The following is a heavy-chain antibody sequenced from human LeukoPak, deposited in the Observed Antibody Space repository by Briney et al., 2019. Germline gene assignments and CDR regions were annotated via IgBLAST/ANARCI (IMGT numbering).Heavy chain of an antibody. CDR2: ISAYNGNT. J-gene: IGHJ5*01. CDR3: ASDPNDYGDYGWFDP. Sequence: GASVKVSCRASGYTFTSYGISWVRQAPGQGLEWMRWISAYNGNTNYAQKLQGRVTMTTDTSTSTAYMELRSLRSDDTAVYYCASDPNDYGDYGWFDPWGQGTLVTVSS. V-gene: IGHV1-18*01. CDR1: GYTFTSYG. D-gene: IGHD4-17*01.